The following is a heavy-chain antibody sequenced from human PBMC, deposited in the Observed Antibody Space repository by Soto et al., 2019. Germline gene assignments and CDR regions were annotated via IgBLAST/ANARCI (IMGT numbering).Heavy chain of an antibody. D-gene: IGHD3-3*01. J-gene: IGHJ3*02. V-gene: IGHV1-2*02. CDR3: ARGGGVGVAGSAAFDM. CDR1: GYPVTAYY. Sequence: QLHLVQSGAVVKKPGASVTVSCSASGYPVTAYYMHWVRQAPGRGLERMGGINPATGAAKYTQTFQGRVTMTRDTSPSTVFMELGGLISEDTAVFYCARGGGVGVAGSAAFDMWGQGTLVTVSS. CDR2: INPATGAA.